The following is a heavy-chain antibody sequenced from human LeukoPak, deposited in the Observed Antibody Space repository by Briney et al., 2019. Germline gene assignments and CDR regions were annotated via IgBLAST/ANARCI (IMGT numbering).Heavy chain of an antibody. CDR2: INSDGRST. Sequence: PGGSLRLSCAASGFTFSNYWMHWVRQAPGKGLVWVSRINSDGRSTNYADSVKGRFTISRDNAKNTLYLQMNSLRAEDTAVYYCARTLFIDSSDPPSMDVWGKGTTVTISS. CDR1: GFTFSNYW. V-gene: IGHV3-74*01. J-gene: IGHJ6*03. CDR3: ARTLFIDSSDPPSMDV. D-gene: IGHD3-22*01.